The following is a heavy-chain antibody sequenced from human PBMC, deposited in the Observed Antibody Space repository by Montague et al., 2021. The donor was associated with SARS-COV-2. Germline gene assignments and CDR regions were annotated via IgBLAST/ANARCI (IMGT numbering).Heavy chain of an antibody. Sequence: SLRLSCAASGFTFSSYEMNWVRQAPGKGLEWVSYISSSGSTIYYADSVKGRFTISRDNAKNSLYLQMNSLRAEDTAVYCCARDRPDIVVVPAAIFRRYGMDVWGQGTTVTVSS. CDR1: GFTFSSYE. CDR3: ARDRPDIVVVPAAIFRRYGMDV. D-gene: IGHD2-2*01. CDR2: ISSSGSTI. J-gene: IGHJ6*02. V-gene: IGHV3-48*03.